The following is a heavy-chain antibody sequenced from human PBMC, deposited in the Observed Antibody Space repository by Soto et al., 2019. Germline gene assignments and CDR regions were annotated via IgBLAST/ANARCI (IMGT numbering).Heavy chain of an antibody. CDR2: INQGGSER. CDR1: GFPFTVFW. CDR3: ARDVPTQLRGQSYQF. Sequence: EVQLVESGGDVVQPGGSLRLSCATSGFPFTVFWMSWVRQVPGKGLEWVANINQGGSERNYVDSVKGRFTISRNNADNSVYLQMNSLRVEDTGVYYCARDVPTQLRGQSYQFWGQGTLVTVSS. D-gene: IGHD1-1*01. V-gene: IGHV3-7*01. J-gene: IGHJ1*01.